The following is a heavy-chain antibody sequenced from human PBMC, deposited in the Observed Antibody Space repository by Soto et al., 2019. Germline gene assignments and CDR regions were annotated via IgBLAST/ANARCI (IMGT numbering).Heavy chain of an antibody. Sequence: GASVKVSCKASGYTFTSYDINWVRQATGQGLEWMGWMNPNSGNTGYAQKFQGRVTMTRNTSISTAYMELSSLRSEDTAVYYCARDWVATTVTDYYYGMDVWGQGTTVTVSS. J-gene: IGHJ6*02. D-gene: IGHD4-17*01. CDR3: ARDWVATTVTDYYYGMDV. CDR1: GYTFTSYD. CDR2: MNPNSGNT. V-gene: IGHV1-8*01.